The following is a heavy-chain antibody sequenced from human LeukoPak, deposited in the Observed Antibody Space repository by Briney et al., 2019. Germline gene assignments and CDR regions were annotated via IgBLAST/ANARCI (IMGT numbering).Heavy chain of an antibody. V-gene: IGHV3-21*01. CDR1: GFTFSSYS. CDR2: ISSSSSYI. Sequence: PGGSLRLSCAASGFTFSSYSMNWVRQAPGKGLEWVSSISSSSSYIYYADSVKGRFTISRDNAKNSLYLQMNSLRAEDTAVYYCARAEDFWSGYFSGNWFDPWGQGTLVTVSS. CDR3: ARAEDFWSGYFSGNWFDP. D-gene: IGHD3-3*01. J-gene: IGHJ5*02.